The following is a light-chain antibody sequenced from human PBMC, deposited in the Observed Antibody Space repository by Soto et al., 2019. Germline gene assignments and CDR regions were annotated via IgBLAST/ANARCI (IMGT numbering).Light chain of an antibody. V-gene: IGKV3-20*01. CDR3: HQYGSSPWT. CDR2: GAS. J-gene: IGKJ1*01. CDR1: QSVGSY. Sequence: EIVLTQSPGTLSLSPGERATLSCRASQSVGSYLAWYQQKPGQAPRLLIYGASTRATGIPARFSGSGSGTEFTLTITRLESEDFAVYSCHQYGSSPWTFGHGTKVDNK.